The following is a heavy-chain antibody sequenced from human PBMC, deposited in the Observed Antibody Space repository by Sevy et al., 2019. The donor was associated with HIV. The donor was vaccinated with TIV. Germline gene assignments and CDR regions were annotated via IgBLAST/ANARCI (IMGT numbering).Heavy chain of an antibody. CDR2: IRSKVYGGTT. D-gene: IGHD1-26*01. J-gene: IGHJ6*02. CDR1: GFTFDDYT. Sequence: GGSLRLSCRASGFTFDDYTMCWVRQAPGMGLEWVAFIRSKVYGGTTEYAASVKGRFTISRYESKSIAYLQMNSLKTEDTAVYYWTRVEGAADWGMDVWGQGTTVTVSS. V-gene: IGHV3-49*04. CDR3: TRVEGAADWGMDV.